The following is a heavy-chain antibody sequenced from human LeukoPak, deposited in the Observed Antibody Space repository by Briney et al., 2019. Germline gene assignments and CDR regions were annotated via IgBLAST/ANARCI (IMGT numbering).Heavy chain of an antibody. CDR3: ARVIAVAGTGTPDAFDI. CDR1: GGSISSYF. CDR2: MHRSGST. V-gene: IGHV4-4*07. Sequence: SETLSLTCTVSGGSISSYFWSWVRQPAGKGLEWIGRMHRSGSTNYNPSLKSRVTMSVDTSKNQFSLKLSSVTAADTAVYYCARVIAVAGTGTPDAFDIWGQGTMVTVSS. J-gene: IGHJ3*02. D-gene: IGHD6-19*01.